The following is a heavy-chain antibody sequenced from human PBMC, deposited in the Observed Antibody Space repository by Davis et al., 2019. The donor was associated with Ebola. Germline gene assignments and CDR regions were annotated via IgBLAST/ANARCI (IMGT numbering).Heavy chain of an antibody. CDR3: VKDMIQEGLTSPHPDFQH. Sequence: AGSLRLSCAVYGGSFSGYYWSWVRQAPGKGLEWVSAISGSGGSTYYAESVKGRFTISRDNSKDTVYLQLYSLRAEDTAVYYCVKDMIQEGLTSPHPDFQHWGQGTLVTVSS. J-gene: IGHJ1*01. D-gene: IGHD3-22*01. CDR2: ISGSGGST. CDR1: GGSFSGYY. V-gene: IGHV3-23*01.